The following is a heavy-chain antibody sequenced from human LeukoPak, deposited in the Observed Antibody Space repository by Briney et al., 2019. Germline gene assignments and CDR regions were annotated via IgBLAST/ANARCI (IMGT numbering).Heavy chain of an antibody. Sequence: GGSLRLSCAASGFTFSTYGMHWVRQAPGKGLEWVAFIRYDGTNKYYTDSVKGRFTISRDNSKNTLYLQMNSLRGEDTAVYFCAKDKDPWKSTAISDFDYWGQGTLVTVSS. V-gene: IGHV3-30*02. D-gene: IGHD1-1*01. J-gene: IGHJ4*02. CDR2: IRYDGTNK. CDR3: AKDKDPWKSTAISDFDY. CDR1: GFTFSTYG.